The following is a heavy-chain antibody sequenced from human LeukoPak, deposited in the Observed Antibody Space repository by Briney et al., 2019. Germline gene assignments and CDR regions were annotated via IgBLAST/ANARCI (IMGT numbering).Heavy chain of an antibody. CDR2: ISGSGSTT. CDR3: ARDQGGVGY. D-gene: IGHD3-16*01. CDR1: GFTFSSYD. J-gene: IGHJ4*02. V-gene: IGHV3-11*04. Sequence: GGSLRLSCAASGFTFSSYDMSWVRQAPGKGLEWVSGISGSGSTTKYADSVKGRFTISRDNAKNSLYLQMNSLRADDTAVYYCARDQGGVGYWGQGTLVTVSS.